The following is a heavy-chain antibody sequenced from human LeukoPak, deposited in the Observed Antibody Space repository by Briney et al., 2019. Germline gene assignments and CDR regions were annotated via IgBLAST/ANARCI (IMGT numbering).Heavy chain of an antibody. Sequence: SVKVSCKASGGTFSSYAISWVRQAPGQGLEWMGGIIPIFGTANYAQKFQGRVTITADESTSTAYMELSSLRSEDTAVYYRARDAVDLEYSYGYVRWFDPWGQGTLVTVSS. J-gene: IGHJ5*02. CDR1: GGTFSSYA. V-gene: IGHV1-69*13. CDR2: IIPIFGTA. CDR3: ARDAVDLEYSYGYVRWFDP. D-gene: IGHD5-18*01.